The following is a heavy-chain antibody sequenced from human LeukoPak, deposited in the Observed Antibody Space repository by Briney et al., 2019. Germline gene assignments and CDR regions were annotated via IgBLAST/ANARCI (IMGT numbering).Heavy chain of an antibody. V-gene: IGHV3-23*01. CDR2: ISGSGGDT. CDR1: GFTFSNYG. D-gene: IGHD1/OR15-1a*01. Sequence: GGTLRLSCVASGFTFSNYGMSWVRQAPGKGLEWVSGISGSGGDTYYADSVKGRFTVSRDNYKKTLYVQMNSLRAEDTAVYYCAKGPLAVEHSTHRFDFWGQGTLVTVSS. CDR3: AKGPLAVEHSTHRFDF. J-gene: IGHJ4*02.